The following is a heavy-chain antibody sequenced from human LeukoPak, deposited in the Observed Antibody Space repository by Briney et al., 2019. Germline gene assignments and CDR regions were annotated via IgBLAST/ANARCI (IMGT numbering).Heavy chain of an antibody. D-gene: IGHD2-15*01. CDR1: GFTFSDFY. J-gene: IGHJ6*02. CDR2: ISSSGGII. V-gene: IGHV3-11*04. Sequence: GGSLRLSCAASGFTFSDFYMSWIRQATGKGLEWVSYISSSGGIISYADSVKGRFPISRDNAKKSLYLQMNSLRAEDTAVYYCARYCSGGSCLRIHYYYYGMDVWGQGTTVTVSS. CDR3: ARYCSGGSCLRIHYYYYGMDV.